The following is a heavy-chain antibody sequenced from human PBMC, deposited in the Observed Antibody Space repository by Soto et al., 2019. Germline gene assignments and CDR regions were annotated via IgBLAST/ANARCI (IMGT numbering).Heavy chain of an antibody. V-gene: IGHV3-30*18. CDR2: ISYDGSNK. CDR1: GFTFSSYG. CDR3: AKARAPRLYYYGMDV. Sequence: PGGSLRLSCAASGFTFSSYGMHWVRQAPGKGLEWVAVISYDGSNKYYADSVKGRFTISRDNSKNTLYLQMNSLRAEDTAVYYCAKARAPRLYYYGMDVWGQGTTVTVSS. J-gene: IGHJ6*02.